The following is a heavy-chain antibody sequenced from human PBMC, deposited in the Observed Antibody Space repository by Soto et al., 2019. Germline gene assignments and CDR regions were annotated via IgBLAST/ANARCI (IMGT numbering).Heavy chain of an antibody. CDR3: ARGRYGDY. Sequence: QVHLVQSGAEVKKPGASVKVSCKGSGYTFTSYGITWVRQAPGQGLEWRGWISAHTGNTDYAQKLQGRVTVTRDTSTSTAYMALRSLRSDDTAVYYCARGRYGDYWGQGALVTVSS. J-gene: IGHJ4*02. V-gene: IGHV1-18*01. D-gene: IGHD1-1*01. CDR2: ISAHTGNT. CDR1: GYTFTSYG.